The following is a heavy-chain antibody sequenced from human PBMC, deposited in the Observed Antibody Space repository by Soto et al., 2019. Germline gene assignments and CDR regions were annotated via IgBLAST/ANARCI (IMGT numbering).Heavy chain of an antibody. J-gene: IGHJ4*02. Sequence: GGSMRLSCTASGFTFSSSCMSWVRQAPGKGLEWVSTISGSGTSTYYADSVKGRFTISRDTSKNTLYLQMNSLRAEDTAVYYCAKVYGAPIWGQGILVTVSS. D-gene: IGHD4-17*01. V-gene: IGHV3-23*01. CDR1: GFTFSSSC. CDR3: AKVYGAPI. CDR2: ISGSGTST.